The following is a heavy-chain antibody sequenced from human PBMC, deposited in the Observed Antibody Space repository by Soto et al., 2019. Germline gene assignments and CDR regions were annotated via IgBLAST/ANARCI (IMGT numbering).Heavy chain of an antibody. CDR2: ISYGGGTT. V-gene: IGHV3-23*01. CDR1: EFTFSKYA. CDR3: AKNPEYYDDSTGYHFDN. J-gene: IGHJ4*02. Sequence: GGSLRLSCAASEFTFSKYAMSWVRQAPWKGLEWVSAISYGGGTTYYADSVKGRFTISRDNSKNTLYLQMNSLRAEDTAVYYCAKNPEYYDDSTGYHFDNWGQGTLVTVSS. D-gene: IGHD3-22*01.